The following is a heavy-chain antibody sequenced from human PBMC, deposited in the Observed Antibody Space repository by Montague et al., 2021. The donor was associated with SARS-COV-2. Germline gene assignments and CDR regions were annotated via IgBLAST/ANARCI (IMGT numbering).Heavy chain of an antibody. CDR2: IYFTGKT. CDR3: ARWGLNNAFDI. V-gene: IGHV4-39*02. J-gene: IGHJ3*02. Sequence: SETLSLTCSVSGDSSSRSHYFWAWIRQPPGMGLEWIGSIYFTGKTYYHPSLKSRVTISIDTSKNHFSLRLSSVTAADSAVFYCARWGLNNAFDIWGLGTMITISS. D-gene: IGHD1/OR15-1a*01. CDR1: GDSSSRSHYF.